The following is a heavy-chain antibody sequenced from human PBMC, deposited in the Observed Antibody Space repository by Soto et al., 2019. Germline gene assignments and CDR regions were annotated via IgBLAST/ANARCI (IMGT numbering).Heavy chain of an antibody. Sequence: QVQLVQSGAEVKKPGSSVKVSCKASGGTFSSYAISWVRQAPGQGLEWMGGIIPIFGTANYAQKFQGRVTITADKSTSTAYMELSSLRSEDTAVYYCAREPYYDFLSPSVNELFGMDVWGQGTTVTVSS. CDR3: AREPYYDFLSPSVNELFGMDV. CDR1: GGTFSSYA. CDR2: IIPIFGTA. D-gene: IGHD3-3*01. V-gene: IGHV1-69*06. J-gene: IGHJ6*02.